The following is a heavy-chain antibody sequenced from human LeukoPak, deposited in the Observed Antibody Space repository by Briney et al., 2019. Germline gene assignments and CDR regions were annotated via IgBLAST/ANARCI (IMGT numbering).Heavy chain of an antibody. CDR1: GLTVNSFS. D-gene: IGHD3-16*02. V-gene: IGHV3-23*01. CDR2: ISGSDGTS. J-gene: IGHJ4*02. CDR3: AKSLGVGGYTRYKGFDQ. Sequence: GGSLRLSCAASGLTVNSFSMNWARQAPGEGLEWVSSISGSDGTSHYADLVKGRFTISRDNSKNTLYLQMNSLRAEDTAAYYCAKSLGVGGYTRYKGFDQWGQGTLVVVSS.